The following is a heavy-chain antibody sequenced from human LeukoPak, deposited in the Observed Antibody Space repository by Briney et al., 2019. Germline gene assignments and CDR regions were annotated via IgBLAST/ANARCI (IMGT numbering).Heavy chain of an antibody. V-gene: IGHV3-53*04. Sequence: PGGSLRLSCAASGFTVSSNYMSWVRQAPGKGLEWVSVIYSDGTTYYADSVKGRFTISRHNSKNTLYLQMNSLRAEDTAVYYCARDNWNYGFDYWGQGTLVTVYS. CDR3: ARDNWNYGFDY. CDR1: GFTVSSNY. CDR2: IYSDGTT. J-gene: IGHJ4*02. D-gene: IGHD1-7*01.